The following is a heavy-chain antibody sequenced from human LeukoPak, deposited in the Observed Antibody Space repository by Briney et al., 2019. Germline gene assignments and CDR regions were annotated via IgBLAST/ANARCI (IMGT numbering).Heavy chain of an antibody. CDR1: GGSFSGYY. V-gene: IGHV4-34*01. D-gene: IGHD2-21*01. CDR2: INHSGST. J-gene: IGHJ4*02. CDR3: ARVGRAGRCGY. Sequence: SETLSLTCAVYGGSFSGYYWSWIRQPPGKGLEWIGEINHSGSTNYNPSLKSRVTISVDTSKNQFSLKLSSVTAADTAVYYCARVGRAGRCGYWGQGTLVTVSS.